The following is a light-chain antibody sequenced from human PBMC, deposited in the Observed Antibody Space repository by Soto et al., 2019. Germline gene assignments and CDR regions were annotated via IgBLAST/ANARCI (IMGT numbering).Light chain of an antibody. J-gene: IGKJ5*01. CDR3: QQYNNWPPIT. CDR2: GAS. Sequence: EIGMTQSPDTLSVSPGERSTLSCRARQSISINLAWYQQKPGQAPRLVIFGASARATGIPARFSGSGSGTDFTLTISSLQSEDCAVYYCQQYNNWPPITFGKGTRLEIK. V-gene: IGKV3-15*01. CDR1: QSISIN.